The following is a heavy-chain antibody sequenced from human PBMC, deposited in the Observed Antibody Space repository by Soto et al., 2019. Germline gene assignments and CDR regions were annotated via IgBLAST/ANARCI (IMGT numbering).Heavy chain of an antibody. Sequence: QVQLQESGPGLVKPSETLSLTCTVSGGSISSYYWSWIRQPPGKGLEWIGFIFYSGSTSYNPSLQSRVTISIYTSEYQFSLKLNSVTAADTAAYYCASGIGDPVLSCDSWGQGTLVAVSS. CDR3: ASGIGDPVLSCDS. CDR2: IFYSGST. D-gene: IGHD3-10*01. CDR1: GGSISSYY. J-gene: IGHJ5*01. V-gene: IGHV4-59*01.